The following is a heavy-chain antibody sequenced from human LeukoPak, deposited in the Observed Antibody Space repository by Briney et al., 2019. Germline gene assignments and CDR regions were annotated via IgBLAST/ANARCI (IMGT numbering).Heavy chain of an antibody. CDR2: ISAIKGNT. V-gene: IGHV1-18*01. CDR3: ARESGDSTSWFYYYSGMDV. CDR1: GYTFTSYG. J-gene: IGHJ6*02. D-gene: IGHD2-2*01. Sequence: TSVPVSCKASGYTFTSYGISWVRQAPGQGLEWMGWISAIKGNTNYAQKLHGRVTMTTGTYTSTAYMELRSLRSDDTAVYYCARESGDSTSWFYYYSGMDVWGQGTTVTVSS.